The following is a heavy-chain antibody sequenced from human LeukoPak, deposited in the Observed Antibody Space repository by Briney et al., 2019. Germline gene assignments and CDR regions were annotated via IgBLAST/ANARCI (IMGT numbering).Heavy chain of an antibody. V-gene: IGHV3-23*01. CDR2: ISGSDGRT. J-gene: IGHJ4*02. CDR1: GFTFSIYA. D-gene: IGHD3-10*01. Sequence: GGSLRLSCAASGFTFSIYAMSWVRQAPAKGLEWVSGISGSDGRTYYADSVKGRFTISRDNSKNMLYLQMNSLRAEDTAVYYCAKDLRIWFGEFLHWGQGILVTVSS. CDR3: AKDLRIWFGEFLH.